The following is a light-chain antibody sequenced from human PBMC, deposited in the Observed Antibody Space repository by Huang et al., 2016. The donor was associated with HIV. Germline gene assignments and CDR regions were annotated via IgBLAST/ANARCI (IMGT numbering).Light chain of an antibody. Sequence: IHLTQSPSSLSASVGDRVIITCRASQGISSDLAWFQQKPGKAPKLLIYGASTLQSGVPSRFTGSGSGANFTLSISSLQPDDFSTYYCQQVNSFPFTFGPGTKVDIK. CDR2: GAS. J-gene: IGKJ3*01. V-gene: IGKV1-9*01. CDR3: QQVNSFPFT. CDR1: QGISSD.